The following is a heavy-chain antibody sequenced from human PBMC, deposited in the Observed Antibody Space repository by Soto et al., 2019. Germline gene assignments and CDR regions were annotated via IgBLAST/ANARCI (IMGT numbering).Heavy chain of an antibody. CDR2: ISYDGSNK. J-gene: IGHJ4*02. Sequence: GGSLRLSCAASGFTFSSYAMHWVRQAPGKGLEWVAVISYDGSNKYYADSVKGRFTISRDNSKNTLYLQMNSLRAEDTAVYYCAGGIAVAGKEFDYWGQGPLVTVSS. CDR3: AGGIAVAGKEFDY. CDR1: GFTFSSYA. V-gene: IGHV3-30*04. D-gene: IGHD6-19*01.